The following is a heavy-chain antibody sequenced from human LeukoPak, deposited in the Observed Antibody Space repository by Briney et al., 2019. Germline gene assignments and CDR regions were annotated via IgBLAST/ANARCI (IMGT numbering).Heavy chain of an antibody. V-gene: IGHV3-23*01. J-gene: IGHJ4*02. D-gene: IGHD3-9*01. Sequence: GGSLRLSCAASGFTFSTYAMSWVRQAPGKGLEWVSVISGTGGRTYYADSVKGRFTISRDNSRNTLYVQMNSLRAEDTAVYYCAKTPASRFFDSRQYYFDYWGQGTLVTVSS. CDR1: GFTFSTYA. CDR2: ISGTGGRT. CDR3: AKTPASRFFDSRQYYFDY.